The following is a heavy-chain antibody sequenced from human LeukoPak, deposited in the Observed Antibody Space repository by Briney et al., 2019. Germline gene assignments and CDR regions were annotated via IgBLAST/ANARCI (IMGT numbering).Heavy chain of an antibody. CDR1: GGSISSGGYS. V-gene: IGHV4-30-2*01. CDR3: ARNNYYGSGSYYNSQYYFDY. J-gene: IGHJ4*02. CDR2: IYHSGST. D-gene: IGHD3-10*01. Sequence: SQTLSLTCAVSGGSISSGGYSWSWIRQPPGKGLEWIGYIYHSGSTYYNPSLKSQVTISVDRSKNQFSLKLSSVTAADTAVYYCARNNYYGSGSYYNSQYYFDYWGQGTLVTVSS.